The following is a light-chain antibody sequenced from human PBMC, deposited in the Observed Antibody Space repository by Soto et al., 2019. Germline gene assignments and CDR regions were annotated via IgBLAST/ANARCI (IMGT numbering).Light chain of an antibody. J-gene: IGKJ4*01. CDR2: DAS. CDR3: LQDDDYPFT. V-gene: IGKV3D-11*01. CDR1: QGVSSC. Sequence: EVVLTQSPATLSLSPGERATLSCRASQGVSSCLAWFQQKPGQAPRLLIYDASNRATGIPARFSGSGPGTDFTLTISSLQPEDFATYFCLQDDDYPFTFGGGSMVDVK.